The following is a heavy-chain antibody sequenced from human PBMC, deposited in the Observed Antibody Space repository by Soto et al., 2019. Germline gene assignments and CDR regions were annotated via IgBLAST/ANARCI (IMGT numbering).Heavy chain of an antibody. CDR2: ISYDGSNK. J-gene: IGHJ4*02. D-gene: IGHD2-2*01. CDR3: VKERMEQYQVLPFFEY. Sequence: QVQLVESGGGVVQPGRSLRLSCAASGFTFSSHGMHWVRQAPGKGVEWVPVISYDGSNKYYADSVKGRFTISRDNSKNTLYLQMNSLRAEDTAVYYCVKERMEQYQVLPFFEYWGQGTLVTVSS. V-gene: IGHV3-30*18. CDR1: GFTFSSHG.